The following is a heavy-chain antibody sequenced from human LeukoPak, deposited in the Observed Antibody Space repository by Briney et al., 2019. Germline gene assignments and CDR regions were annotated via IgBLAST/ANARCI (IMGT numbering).Heavy chain of an antibody. J-gene: IGHJ5*02. CDR2: IIPIPGIA. Sequence: ASVKVSCKASGGTFSSYAISWVRQAPGQGLEWMGRIIPIPGIANYAQKFQGRVTITADKSTSTAYMELSSLRSEDTAVYYCARFYYGSGSYYKFDPWGQGTLVTVSS. CDR1: GGTFSSYA. D-gene: IGHD3-10*01. V-gene: IGHV1-69*04. CDR3: ARFYYGSGSYYKFDP.